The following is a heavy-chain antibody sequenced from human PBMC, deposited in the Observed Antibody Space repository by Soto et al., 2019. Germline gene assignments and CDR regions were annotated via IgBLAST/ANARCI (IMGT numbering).Heavy chain of an antibody. J-gene: IGHJ5*02. CDR2: IVVGTGDT. V-gene: IGHV1-58*01. CDR3: AADRGYL. D-gene: IGHD3-10*01. CDR1: GFTFTSSS. Sequence: QMKLVQSGPEVKKPGTSVEVSCKASGFTFTSSSVQWVRQARGQGREWMGWIVVGTGDTKYAQKFKERVPFNRDISTSTAYMEVSSLSSEDTAVYYCAADRGYLWGQGTLVTVSS.